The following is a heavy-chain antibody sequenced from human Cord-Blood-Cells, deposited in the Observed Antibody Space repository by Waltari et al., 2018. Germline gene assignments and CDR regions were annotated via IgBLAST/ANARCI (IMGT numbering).Heavy chain of an antibody. CDR3: ARHNGESGYDDY. V-gene: IGHV4-39*01. D-gene: IGHD5-12*01. CDR2: IYYSGST. Sequence: QLQLQESGLGLVKPSETLSLTCTVSGGSISSSSYYWGWIRQPPGKGLEWIGSIYYSGSTSSNPSLKSRVTISVDTSKNQFSLKLSSVTAADTAVYYCARHNGESGYDDYWGQGTLVTVSS. CDR1: GGSISSSSYY. J-gene: IGHJ4*02.